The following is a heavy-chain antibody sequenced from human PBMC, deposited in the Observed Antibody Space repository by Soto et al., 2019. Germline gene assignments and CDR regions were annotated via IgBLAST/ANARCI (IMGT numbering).Heavy chain of an antibody. CDR1: GYTFTSYG. CDR2: ISAYNGNT. V-gene: IGHV1-18*01. Sequence: QVQLVQSGAEVKKPGASVKVSCKASGYTFTSYGISWVRQAPGQGLEWMGWISAYNGNTNYAQKLQGRVTMTTDTSXXTAYMELRSLRSDETAVYYCARGQQWLVLGGIFDYWGQGTLVTVSS. D-gene: IGHD6-19*01. J-gene: IGHJ4*02. CDR3: ARGQQWLVLGGIFDY.